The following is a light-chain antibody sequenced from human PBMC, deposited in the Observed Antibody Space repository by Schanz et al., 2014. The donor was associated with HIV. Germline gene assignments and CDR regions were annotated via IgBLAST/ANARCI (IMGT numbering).Light chain of an antibody. J-gene: IGKJ1*01. CDR2: GAS. CDR1: QTVKSNF. CDR3: QQYGSSPRT. Sequence: IVLTQSPGTLSLSPGEGGTLSCRASQTVKSNFIGWYQQKPGQAPWLLIFGASNRATGIPDRFSGGVSGADFTLTISRLEPEDFAVYYCQQYGSSPRTFGQGTKVEIK. V-gene: IGKV3-20*01.